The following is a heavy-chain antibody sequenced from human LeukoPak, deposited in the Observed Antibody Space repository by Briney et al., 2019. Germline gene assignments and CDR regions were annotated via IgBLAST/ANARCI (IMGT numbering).Heavy chain of an antibody. J-gene: IGHJ4*02. D-gene: IGHD1-26*01. CDR2: IKQDGSEK. V-gene: IGHV3-7*01. Sequence: TGGSLRLSCAASGFTFSTYWMSWVRQAPGKGLEWVSNIKQDGSEKYYVDSVKGRFTISRDNAKNSLFLQMNSLRAEDTAVYYCARGGGSGSYYCWGQGTRVTVSS. CDR3: ARGGGSGSYYC. CDR1: GFTFSTYW.